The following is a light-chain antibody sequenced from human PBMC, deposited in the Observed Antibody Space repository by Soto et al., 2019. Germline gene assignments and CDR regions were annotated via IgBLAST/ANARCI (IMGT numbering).Light chain of an antibody. CDR3: QQYNSYSPT. CDR1: QNATTSY. Sequence: PDESASLSCTASQNATTSYNAWYQQKLGQAPRLPIYGASTRATGTPDRFTGGGFGTDFTLTISSLQPDDFATYYCQQYNSYSPTFGQGTKVDIK. V-gene: IGKV3-20*01. J-gene: IGKJ1*01. CDR2: GAS.